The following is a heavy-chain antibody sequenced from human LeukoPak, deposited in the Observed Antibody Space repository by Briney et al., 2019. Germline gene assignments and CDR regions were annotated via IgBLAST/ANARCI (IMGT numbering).Heavy chain of an antibody. Sequence: GGSLRLSCAASGFTFNSYSMNWVRQAPGQGPEWVSYISSSGAIYYADSVKGRFTISRDNGKSALHLQMNSLRDEDTAVYYCVRDPHALDYWGQGTLVTVSS. CDR2: ISSSGAI. CDR3: VRDPHALDY. J-gene: IGHJ4*02. V-gene: IGHV3-48*02. CDR1: GFTFNSYS.